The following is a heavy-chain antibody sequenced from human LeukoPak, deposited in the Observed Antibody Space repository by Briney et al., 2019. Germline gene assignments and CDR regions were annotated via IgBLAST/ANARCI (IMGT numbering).Heavy chain of an antibody. CDR1: GFTFSSYW. D-gene: IGHD6-13*01. Sequence: GGSLRLSCAASGFTFSSYWMSWVRQAPGKGLEWVANIKQDGSEKYYVDSVKGRFTISRDNAKNSLYLQMNSLRAEDTAVYYCARRVFQQQLAFDYCGQGTLVTVSS. CDR3: ARRVFQQQLAFDY. CDR2: IKQDGSEK. V-gene: IGHV3-7*01. J-gene: IGHJ4*02.